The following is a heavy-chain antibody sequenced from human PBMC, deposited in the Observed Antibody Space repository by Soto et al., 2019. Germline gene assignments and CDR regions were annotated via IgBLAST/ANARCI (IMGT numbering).Heavy chain of an antibody. J-gene: IGHJ6*02. CDR2: IDYSGST. D-gene: IGHD3-3*02. Sequence: QVQLQESGPGLVKPSETLSLTCTVSGGSISSYYWSWIRQPPGKGLEWIGYIDYSGSTNYNPSLKRRVTISADTSKNQCSLKLSSVTAADTAVYYCARDRRGRHYCYGMDVWGQGPTVTVSS. V-gene: IGHV4-59*01. CDR1: GGSISSYY. CDR3: ARDRRGRHYCYGMDV.